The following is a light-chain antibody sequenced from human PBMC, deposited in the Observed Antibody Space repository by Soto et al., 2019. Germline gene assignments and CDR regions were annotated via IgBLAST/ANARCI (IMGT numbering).Light chain of an antibody. CDR1: QSISSY. Sequence: IQMTQSPSSLSASVGHRVTITCRASQSISSYLNWYQQKPGKDPKLLIYAASSLQSGVPSRFSGSGSGTDFTLTISSLQPEDFATYYCQQSYSTHRTLGQGTQLDIK. V-gene: IGKV1-39*01. CDR3: QQSYSTHRT. J-gene: IGKJ1*01. CDR2: AAS.